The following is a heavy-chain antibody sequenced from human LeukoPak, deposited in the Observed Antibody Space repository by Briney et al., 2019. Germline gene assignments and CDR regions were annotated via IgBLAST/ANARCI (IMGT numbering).Heavy chain of an antibody. V-gene: IGHV3-48*03. Sequence: GGSLRLSCAASGFTFSSYEMNWVRQAPGKGLEWISFISSSGSTIYYADSVKGRFTISRDNAKNSLYLQMNSLRAENTAVYYCARDHSGWQPWGQGTLVTVSS. CDR2: ISSSGSTI. CDR3: ARDHSGWQP. J-gene: IGHJ5*02. CDR1: GFTFSSYE. D-gene: IGHD6-19*01.